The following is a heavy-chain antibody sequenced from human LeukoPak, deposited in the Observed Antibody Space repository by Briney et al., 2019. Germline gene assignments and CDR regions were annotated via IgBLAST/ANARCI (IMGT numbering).Heavy chain of an antibody. V-gene: IGHV3-74*01. CDR2: INSDGSST. CDR3: AREASTEAIHAFDP. CDR1: GFTFSSYW. J-gene: IGHJ5*02. Sequence: GGSLRLSCAASGFTFSSYWMHWVRQAPGKGLVWVSRINSDGSSTSYADSVKGRFTISRDNAKNTLYLQMNSLRVEDTAVYYCAREASTEAIHAFDPWGQGTLVTVSA. D-gene: IGHD2-21*01.